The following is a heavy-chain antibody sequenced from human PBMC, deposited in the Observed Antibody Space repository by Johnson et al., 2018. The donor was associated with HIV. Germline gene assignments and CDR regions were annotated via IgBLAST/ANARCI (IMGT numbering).Heavy chain of an antibody. CDR3: ARGGSDVFDI. J-gene: IGHJ3*02. Sequence: VQLVESGGALVQPGGSLRLSCAASGFTFSSYWMHWVRRAPGKGLEWVAIISYDGTNKYNADSVKGRLTISRDRSKNSLYLQMNSLRADDTAVYYCARGGSDVFDIWGRGTMVTVSS. V-gene: IGHV3-30*03. CDR1: GFTFSSYW. D-gene: IGHD3-16*01. CDR2: ISYDGTNK.